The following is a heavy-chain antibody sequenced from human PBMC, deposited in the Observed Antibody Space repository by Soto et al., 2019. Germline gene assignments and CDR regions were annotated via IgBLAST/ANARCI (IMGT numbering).Heavy chain of an antibody. D-gene: IGHD2-15*01. V-gene: IGHV3-23*01. J-gene: IGHJ6*02. CDR1: GFTFTYYA. Sequence: GSLRLSCAASGFTFTYYAMNWVRQAPGKGLEWVSVISGSGESTYYADSVKGRFTISRDNSKNTLYLQMNSLRAEDTAVYFCAKDFGDIVVVVLAPYGMDVWGLGTTVTVSS. CDR2: ISGSGEST. CDR3: AKDFGDIVVVVLAPYGMDV.